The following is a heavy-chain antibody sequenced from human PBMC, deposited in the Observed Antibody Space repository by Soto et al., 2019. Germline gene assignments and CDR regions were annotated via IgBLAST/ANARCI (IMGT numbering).Heavy chain of an antibody. CDR2: ISYDERNK. CDR3: ANLGGGYCTSTDCHDY. D-gene: IGHD2-2*01. Sequence: QVQLVESGGGVVQPGRSLRLSCAASGFTFSSYGMHWVRQAPGKGLEWVAVISYDERNKYYADSVKGRFTISRDNSKNTLYLQMNRLRAEDTAVYYCANLGGGYCTSTDCHDYWGQGTLVTVSS. V-gene: IGHV3-30*18. J-gene: IGHJ4*02. CDR1: GFTFSSYG.